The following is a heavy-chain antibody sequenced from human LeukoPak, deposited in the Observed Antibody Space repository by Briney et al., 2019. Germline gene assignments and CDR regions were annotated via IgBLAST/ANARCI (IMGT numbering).Heavy chain of an antibody. D-gene: IGHD3-10*01. CDR2: ISPGSDFT. J-gene: IGHJ5*02. CDR3: SKDLTSDFGGDLDP. CDR1: GFFFGDFG. V-gene: IGHV3-21*01. Sequence: PGGSLRLSCAASGFFFGDFGMNWVRQSPGKGLEWVSSISPGSDFTYYADSMKGRFTISRDSSKNTLYLQMNSLRVENAAVYYCSKDLTSDFGGDLDPWGQGTLVTVSS.